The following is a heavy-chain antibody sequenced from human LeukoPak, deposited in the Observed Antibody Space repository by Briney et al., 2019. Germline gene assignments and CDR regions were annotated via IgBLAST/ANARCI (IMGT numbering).Heavy chain of an antibody. Sequence: PSETLSLTCTVSGGSISSGGYYWSWIRQHPGKGLEWIGYIYYSGSTYYNPSLKSRVTISVDTSKNQFSLKLSSVTAADTAVYYCARVLSGGQLAPNWFDPWGQGTLVTVSS. V-gene: IGHV4-31*03. J-gene: IGHJ5*02. CDR2: IYYSGST. CDR1: GGSISSGGYY. CDR3: ARVLSGGQLAPNWFDP. D-gene: IGHD2-15*01.